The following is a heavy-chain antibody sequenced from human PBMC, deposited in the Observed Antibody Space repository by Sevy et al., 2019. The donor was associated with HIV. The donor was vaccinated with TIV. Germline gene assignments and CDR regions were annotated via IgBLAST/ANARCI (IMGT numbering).Heavy chain of an antibody. Sequence: GGSLRLSCAGSGFTFSTYAMHWVRQTPGRGLEWVSTISYDGFIKYYRDSVKGRFAISRDNSKNTQYLQMNSLRVEDTAVYYCVIPFSGGGGGYWGQGTLVTVSS. D-gene: IGHD2-21*01. CDR1: GFTFSTYA. CDR3: VIPFSGGGGGY. J-gene: IGHJ4*02. CDR2: ISYDGFIK. V-gene: IGHV3-30*09.